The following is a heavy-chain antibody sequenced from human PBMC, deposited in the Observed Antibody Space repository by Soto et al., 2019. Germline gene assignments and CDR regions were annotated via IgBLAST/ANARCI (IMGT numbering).Heavy chain of an antibody. Sequence: QVHLVQSGAEVKKPGASVKVSCKASGYTFTSYGITWVRQAPGQGLEWMGWISAHNGNTDYAQKLQGRVIVTRDTSTSTAYMELRSLISDATAVYYWAGGRYGDYWGQGALVTVSS. CDR3: AGGRYGDY. D-gene: IGHD1-1*01. J-gene: IGHJ4*02. CDR1: GYTFTSYG. CDR2: ISAHNGNT. V-gene: IGHV1-18*01.